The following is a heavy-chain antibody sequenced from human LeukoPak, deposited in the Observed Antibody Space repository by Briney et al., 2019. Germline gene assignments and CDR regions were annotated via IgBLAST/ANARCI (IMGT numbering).Heavy chain of an antibody. V-gene: IGHV4-39*01. D-gene: IGHD2-2*01. CDR3: ARLYCISTSCNAYGVGSFDI. J-gene: IGHJ3*02. CDR1: GGSMRTSSYH. CDR2: VFYSGST. Sequence: SETLSLTCTVSGGSMRTSSYHWAWIRQPPGKGLEWIGTVFYSGSTYYSPSLHSPVTTSLDTSRNQFSLKLTSVTAADTAVYFCARLYCISTSCNAYGVGSFDIWGQGTMVTVSS.